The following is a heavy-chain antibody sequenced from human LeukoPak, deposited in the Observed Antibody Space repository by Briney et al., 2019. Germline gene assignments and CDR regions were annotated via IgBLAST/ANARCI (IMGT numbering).Heavy chain of an antibody. J-gene: IGHJ2*01. CDR1: GGSISSAGYY. CDR3: ARDPSVAGTSAWYFDL. CDR2: IYYSGST. V-gene: IGHV4-31*03. Sequence: SETLSLTCTVSGGSISSAGYYWSWIRQHPGKGLEWIGYIYYSGSTYYNPSLKSRVTISVDTSKNQFSLKLSSVTAADTAVYYCARDPSVAGTSAWYFDLWGRGNLVTVSS. D-gene: IGHD6-19*01.